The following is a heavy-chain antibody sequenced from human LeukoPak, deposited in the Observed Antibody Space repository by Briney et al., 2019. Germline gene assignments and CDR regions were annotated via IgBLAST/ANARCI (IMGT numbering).Heavy chain of an antibody. CDR3: ARMQYYDFWSGYYTSWFDP. CDR2: INPNSGGT. CDR1: GYTFTGYY. D-gene: IGHD3-3*01. Sequence: ASVKVSCKASGYTFTGYYMHWVRQAPGQGLEWMGWINPNSGGTNYAQKFQGRVTMTRDTYISTAYVELSRLRSDDTAVYYCARMQYYDFWSGYYTSWFDPWGQGTLVTVSS. V-gene: IGHV1-2*02. J-gene: IGHJ5*02.